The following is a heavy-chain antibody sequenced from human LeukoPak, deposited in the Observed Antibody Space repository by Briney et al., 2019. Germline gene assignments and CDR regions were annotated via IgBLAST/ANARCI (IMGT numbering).Heavy chain of an antibody. CDR3: ARDAPGGNDYFDY. J-gene: IGHJ4*02. CDR2: IFSSGRA. V-gene: IGHV4-59*01. Sequence: SETLSLTCSVSGGSINNYSWTWIRQSPTKGLNWIGYIFSSGRASYNPSLESRVTISVDTSKNQFSLKMNSLTAADTAVYFCARDAPGGNDYFDYWGQGTLVTVSS. CDR1: GGSINNYS. D-gene: IGHD5-12*01.